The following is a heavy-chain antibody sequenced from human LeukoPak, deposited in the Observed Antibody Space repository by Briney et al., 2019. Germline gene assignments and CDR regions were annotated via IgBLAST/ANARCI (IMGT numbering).Heavy chain of an antibody. Sequence: SETLSLTCTVSGGSISSSLYYWGWIRQPPGKGLEWIGRTYYSGSPYYNPSLKSRVTISIDTSKNQFSLNLRSVTATDTAVYYCARLYDIALDYWGQGTLVTVSS. V-gene: IGHV4-39*01. CDR3: ARLYDIALDY. J-gene: IGHJ4*02. CDR1: GGSISSSLYY. CDR2: TYYSGSP. D-gene: IGHD3-22*01.